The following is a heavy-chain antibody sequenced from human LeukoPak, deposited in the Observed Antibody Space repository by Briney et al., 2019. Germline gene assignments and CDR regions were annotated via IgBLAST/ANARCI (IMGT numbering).Heavy chain of an antibody. CDR2: IYYSGST. CDR1: GGSISSYY. V-gene: IGHV4-59*08. D-gene: IGHD2-15*01. J-gene: IGHJ4*02. Sequence: SETLSLTCTVSGGSISSYYWGWIRQPPGKGLEWIGYIYYSGSTNYNPSLKSRVTISVDTSKNQFSLKLSSVTAADTAVYYCARRKCSGGSCYKDYWGQGTLVTVSS. CDR3: ARRKCSGGSCYKDY.